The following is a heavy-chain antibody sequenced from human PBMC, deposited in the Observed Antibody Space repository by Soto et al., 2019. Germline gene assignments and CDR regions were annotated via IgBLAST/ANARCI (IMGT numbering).Heavy chain of an antibody. V-gene: IGHV3-23*01. CDR1: GFTFSDYA. CDR3: WKDGPIIGPVEN. CDR2: ISASGART. Sequence: EVQVLESGGGLVQPGGSLRLSCAASGFTFSDYAMTWVRQAPGRGLEWVSAISASGARTFKADSVKGRFTISRDNSQSTLFLEMTSLSVEDSAIDFCWKDGPIIGPVENWAQGTGVTVTA. J-gene: IGHJ4*02.